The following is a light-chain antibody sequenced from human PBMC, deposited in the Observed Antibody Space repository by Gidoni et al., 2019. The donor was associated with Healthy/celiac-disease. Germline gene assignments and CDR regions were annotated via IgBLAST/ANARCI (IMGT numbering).Light chain of an antibody. Sequence: QSVLTQPPSVSAAPGQTVTISCSGSSSNIGNNYVSWYQQLPGTAPKLLIYENNKRPSGIPDRFSGSKSGTSATLGITGLQTGDEADYYCGTWDSSLSAGYVFGTGTKVTV. V-gene: IGLV1-51*02. CDR1: SSNIGNNY. J-gene: IGLJ1*01. CDR2: ENN. CDR3: GTWDSSLSAGYV.